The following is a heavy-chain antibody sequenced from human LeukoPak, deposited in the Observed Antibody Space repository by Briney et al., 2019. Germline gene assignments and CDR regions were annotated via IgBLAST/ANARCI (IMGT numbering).Heavy chain of an antibody. CDR1: GYTFTSNY. CDR3: ARDCSSTRCQGPVFDN. D-gene: IGHD2-2*01. CDR2: IHPSGGNT. Sequence: ADSVKVSCKASGYTFTSNYMHWVRQAPGQGLEWMGIIHPSGGNTNYAQKFQGRVAMTRDTSTSTVYMELSSLRSEDTAIYYCARDCSSTRCQGPVFDNWGQGTLVTVSS. V-gene: IGHV1-46*01. J-gene: IGHJ4*02.